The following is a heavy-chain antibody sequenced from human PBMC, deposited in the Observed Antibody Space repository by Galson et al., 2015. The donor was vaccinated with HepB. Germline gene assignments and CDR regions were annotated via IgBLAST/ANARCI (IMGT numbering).Heavy chain of an antibody. CDR2: INWNGGST. J-gene: IGHJ4*02. Sequence: SLRLSCAASGFTFDDYGMSWVRQAPGKGLEWVSGINWNGGSTGYADSVKGRFTISRDNAKNSLYLQMNSLRAEDTALYYCARGDYYDSSGPPGYWGQGTLVTVSS. CDR3: ARGDYYDSSGPPGY. V-gene: IGHV3-20*04. CDR1: GFTFDDYG. D-gene: IGHD3-22*01.